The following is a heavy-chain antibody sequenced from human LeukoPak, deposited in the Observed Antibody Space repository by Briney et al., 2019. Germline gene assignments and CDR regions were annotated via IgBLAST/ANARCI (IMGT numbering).Heavy chain of an antibody. CDR2: IYTSGST. D-gene: IGHD2-2*01. CDR3: ARQKCTSTSCLTKNAFDI. Sequence: SETLSLTCTVSGSISGYYWSWIRQPPGKGLEWIGYIYTSGSTNYNPSLESRVSISVDTSKNQFSLDLSSVTAADTAVYYCARQKCTSTSCLTKNAFDIWGQGTMVTVSS. V-gene: IGHV4-4*09. J-gene: IGHJ3*02. CDR1: GSISGYY.